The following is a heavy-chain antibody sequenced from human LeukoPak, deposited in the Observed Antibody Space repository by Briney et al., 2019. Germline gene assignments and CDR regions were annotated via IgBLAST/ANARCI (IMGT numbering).Heavy chain of an antibody. D-gene: IGHD2-2*01. Sequence: ASVKVSCKASGGTFSSYAISWVRQAPGQGLEWMGGIIPIFGTANYAQKFQGRVTITTDESTSTAYMELSSLRSEDTAVYYCARGRRICSSTSCSLYYFDYWGQGTLVTVSS. CDR3: ARGRRICSSTSCSLYYFDY. V-gene: IGHV1-69*05. J-gene: IGHJ4*02. CDR2: IIPIFGTA. CDR1: GGTFSSYA.